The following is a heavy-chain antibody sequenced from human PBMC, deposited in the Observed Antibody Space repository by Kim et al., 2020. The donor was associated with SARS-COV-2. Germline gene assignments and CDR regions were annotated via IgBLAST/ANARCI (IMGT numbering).Heavy chain of an antibody. Sequence: SETLSLTCAVYGGSFSGYYWSWIRQPPGKGLEWIGESNHSESTNYNPSLTSRVNISVDTSKNQFSLTLSSVTAADTAVYYCSSRLNFGLVISPIGYWGQGDLGTLSS. CDR2: SNHSEST. CDR1: GGSFSGYY. V-gene: IGHV4-34*01. J-gene: IGHJ4*02. CDR3: SSRLNFGLVISPIGY. D-gene: IGHD3-3*01.